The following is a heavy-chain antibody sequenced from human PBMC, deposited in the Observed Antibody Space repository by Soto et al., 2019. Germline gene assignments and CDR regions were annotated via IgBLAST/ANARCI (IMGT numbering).Heavy chain of an antibody. CDR3: AKRGDYYYYYYMDV. J-gene: IGHJ6*03. CDR1: GFTFSSYA. V-gene: IGHV3-23*01. Sequence: EVQLLESGGGLVQPGGSLRLSCAASGFTFSSYAMSWVRQAPGKGLEWVSAISGSGGSTYYADSVKGRFTISRDNSKNTLYLQMNSLRAEDTAVDYCAKRGDYYYYYYMDVWGKGTTVTVSS. CDR2: ISGSGGST. D-gene: IGHD7-27*01.